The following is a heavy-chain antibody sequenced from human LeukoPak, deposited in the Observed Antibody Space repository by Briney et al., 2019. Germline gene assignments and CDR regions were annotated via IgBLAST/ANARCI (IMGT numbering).Heavy chain of an antibody. Sequence: PSETLSLTCTVSGGSISSSSYYWGWIRQPPGKGLEWIGEINHSGSTNYNPSLKSRVTISVDTSKNQFSLKLSSVTAADTAVYYCARVIMVYGSGSYCHFDYWGQGTLVTVSS. V-gene: IGHV4-39*07. J-gene: IGHJ4*02. CDR3: ARVIMVYGSGSYCHFDY. D-gene: IGHD3-10*01. CDR2: INHSGST. CDR1: GGSISSSSYY.